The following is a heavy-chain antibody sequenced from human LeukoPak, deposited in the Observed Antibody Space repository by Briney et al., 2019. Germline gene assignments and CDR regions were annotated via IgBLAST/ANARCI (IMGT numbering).Heavy chain of an antibody. D-gene: IGHD6-19*01. CDR3: ARQKSSGWTHHFDY. V-gene: IGHV4-39*01. CDR1: GGSISSSSYY. J-gene: IGHJ4*02. Sequence: SETLSLTCTVSGGSISSSSYYWGWIRQPPGKGLEWIGSIYYSGSTYYNPSPKSRVTISVDTSKNQFSLKLSSVTAADTAVYYCARQKSSGWTHHFDYWGQGTLVTVSS. CDR2: IYYSGST.